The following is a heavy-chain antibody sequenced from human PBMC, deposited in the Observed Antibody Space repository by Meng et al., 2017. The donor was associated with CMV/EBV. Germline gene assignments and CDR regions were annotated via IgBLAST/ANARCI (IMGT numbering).Heavy chain of an antibody. V-gene: IGHV1-69*05. D-gene: IGHD2-15*01. CDR3: ARYRFCGSITCHARGHYYNYGMDV. CDR2: IIPLFGTA. Sequence: SVKVSCKASGGTFSSYAISWVRQAPGQGLEWMGGIIPLFGTANYAQKFQGRVTITTDESTSTAYMELNSLRSEDTAVYHCARYRFCGSITCHARGHYYNYGMDVWGQGTTVTVSS. CDR1: GGTFSSYA. J-gene: IGHJ6*02.